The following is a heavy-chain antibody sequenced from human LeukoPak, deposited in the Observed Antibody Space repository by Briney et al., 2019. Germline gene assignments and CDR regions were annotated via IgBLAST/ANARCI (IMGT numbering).Heavy chain of an antibody. D-gene: IGHD5-18*01. CDR3: ARVPDTAMVFDY. CDR2: ISYDGSNK. CDR1: GFTFSSCA. V-gene: IGHV3-30*04. J-gene: IGHJ4*02. Sequence: GGSLRLSCAASGFTFSSCAMHWVRQAPGKGLEWVAVISYDGSNKYYADSVKGRFTISRDNSKNTLYLQMNSLRAEDTAVYYCARVPDTAMVFDYWGQGTLVTVSS.